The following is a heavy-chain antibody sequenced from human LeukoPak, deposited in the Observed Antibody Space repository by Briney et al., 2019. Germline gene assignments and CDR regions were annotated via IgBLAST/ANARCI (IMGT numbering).Heavy chain of an antibody. CDR3: AKSPFLYGGLDY. CDR2: ISGSGGNT. J-gene: IGHJ4*02. V-gene: IGHV3-23*01. CDR1: GFTFTTYA. D-gene: IGHD3-16*01. Sequence: GGSLRLSCAASGFTFTTYAMSWVRQAPGKGLERVSTISGSGGNTLYADSVKGRFTISRDNSRNTLYLQVNSLRAEDTAVYYCAKSPFLYGGLDYWGQGTPVTVSS.